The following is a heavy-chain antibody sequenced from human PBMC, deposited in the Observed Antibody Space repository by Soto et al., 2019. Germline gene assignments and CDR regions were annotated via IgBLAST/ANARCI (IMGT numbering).Heavy chain of an antibody. CDR1: GASISTYY. Sequence: SETLSLTCTVSGASISTYYWSWIRQPPGKGLEWIGYIYYSGSTNYNPSLKSRVTISVDTSKNQFSLKLSSVTAADTAVYYCARLYGFSGFDYWGQGTLVTVSS. CDR3: ARLYGFSGFDY. V-gene: IGHV4-59*08. CDR2: IYYSGST. D-gene: IGHD6-25*01. J-gene: IGHJ4*02.